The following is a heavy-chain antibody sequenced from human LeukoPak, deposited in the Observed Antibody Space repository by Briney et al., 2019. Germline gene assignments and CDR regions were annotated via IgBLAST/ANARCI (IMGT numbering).Heavy chain of an antibody. J-gene: IGHJ4*02. CDR3: ARHSTGAS. CDR2: ISESGGNT. V-gene: IGHV3-23*01. CDR1: GFAVSSEY. D-gene: IGHD2-15*01. Sequence: GGSLRLSCAASGFAVSSEYMSWVRQPPGKGLEWASGISESGGNTYYIDSVKGRFTISRDNSKNTLYLQMNSLRVEDTATYYCARHSTGASWGQGTLVTVSS.